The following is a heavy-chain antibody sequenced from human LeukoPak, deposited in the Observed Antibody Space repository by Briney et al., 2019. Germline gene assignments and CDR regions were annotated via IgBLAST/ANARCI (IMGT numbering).Heavy chain of an antibody. Sequence: SETLSLTCIVSGASIGSSSYYWAWVRQPPGKGLEWIGNIYYSGSTYYNPSLKSRVTISMDTSKNQFSLRLSTVTATDTAMYYCARRVTGSSWFNSWGQGTLVTVSS. CDR3: ARRVTGSSWFNS. J-gene: IGHJ5*01. V-gene: IGHV4-39*01. D-gene: IGHD2-21*02. CDR1: GASIGSSSYY. CDR2: IYYSGST.